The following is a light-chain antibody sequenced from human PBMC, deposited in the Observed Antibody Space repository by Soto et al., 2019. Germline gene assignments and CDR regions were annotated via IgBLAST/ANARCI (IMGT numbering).Light chain of an antibody. V-gene: IGKV1-9*01. J-gene: IGKJ4*01. CDR3: QQINRYPLT. CDR2: AAS. CDR1: QGISSY. Sequence: IQLTQSPSSLSASVGDRVTITCRASQGISSYLAWYQQKPGKAPKLLIYAASTLQSGVPSRFSGSGSGTDSTLTISRLQPEDFATYCCQQINRYPLTFGGGTKVEIK.